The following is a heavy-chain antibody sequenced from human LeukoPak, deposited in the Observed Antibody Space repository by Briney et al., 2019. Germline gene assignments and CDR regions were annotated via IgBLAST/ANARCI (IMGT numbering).Heavy chain of an antibody. V-gene: IGHV3-30*02. CDR1: GFTFSSYG. D-gene: IGHD5-24*01. J-gene: IGHJ4*02. CDR3: AKVSILGSSNRWLPFDY. Sequence: GGSLRLSCAASGFTFSSYGMHWVRQAPGKGLEWVAFIRYDGSNKYYTDSVKGRFTISRDNSKNTLYLQMNSLRAEDTAVYYCAKVSILGSSNRWLPFDYWGQGTLVTVSS. CDR2: IRYDGSNK.